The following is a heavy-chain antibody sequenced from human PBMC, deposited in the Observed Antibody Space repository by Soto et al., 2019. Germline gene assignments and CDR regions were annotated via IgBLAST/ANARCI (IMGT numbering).Heavy chain of an antibody. CDR2: IYYSGST. Sequence: SETLSLTCTVSGGSISSYYWSWIRQPPGKGLEWIGYIYYSGSTNYNPSLKSRVTISVDTSKNEFSLKLSSVTAADTAVYYCARVWGYAFDYWGQGTLVTAPQ. V-gene: IGHV4-59*01. J-gene: IGHJ4*02. CDR1: GGSISSYY. D-gene: IGHD3-16*01. CDR3: ARVWGYAFDY.